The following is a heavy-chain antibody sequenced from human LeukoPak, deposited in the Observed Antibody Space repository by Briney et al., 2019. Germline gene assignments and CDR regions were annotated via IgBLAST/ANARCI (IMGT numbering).Heavy chain of an antibody. CDR2: ISAYNGNT. CDR1: GYTFTSYG. V-gene: IGHV1-18*01. CDR3: ARPSRGRGPIDYYYYYMDV. J-gene: IGHJ6*03. Sequence: ASVKVSCKASGYTFTSYGISWVRQAPGQGIEWMGWISAYNGNTNYAQKLQGRVTMTTDTSTSTAYMELRSLRSDDTAVYYCARPSRGRGPIDYYYYYMDVWGKGTTVTVSS. D-gene: IGHD2-15*01.